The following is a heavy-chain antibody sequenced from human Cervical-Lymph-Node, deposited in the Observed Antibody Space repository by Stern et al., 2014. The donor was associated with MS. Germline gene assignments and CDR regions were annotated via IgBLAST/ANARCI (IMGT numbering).Heavy chain of an antibody. CDR3: ARGRIQYYDNNAYYVWFDY. Sequence: VQLVESGAEVKKPGASVKVSCKASGYTFTTFDINWVRQATGQGLEWMGWMNPKSGDRGSAQKFQGRLTMTRNTSISTAYMELSTLRSEDTAVYYCARGRIQYYDNNAYYVWFDYWGQGNLVTVSS. CDR2: MNPKSGDR. CDR1: GYTFTTFD. J-gene: IGHJ4*02. V-gene: IGHV1-8*01. D-gene: IGHD3-22*01.